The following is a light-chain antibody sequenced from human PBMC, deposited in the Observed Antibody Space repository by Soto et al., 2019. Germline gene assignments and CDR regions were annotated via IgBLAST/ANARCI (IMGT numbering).Light chain of an antibody. CDR1: SSDVGNYYY. V-gene: IGLV2-14*03. CDR3: SSYTTRNTGVI. Sequence: QSVLTQPASVSGSPGQSITISCTGTSSDVGNYYYVSWYQQHPGKAPKLIIYDVNNRPSGVSNRFSGSKSGYTASLTISGLQAEDEAVYYCSSYTTRNTGVIFGGGTKVTVL. J-gene: IGLJ2*01. CDR2: DVN.